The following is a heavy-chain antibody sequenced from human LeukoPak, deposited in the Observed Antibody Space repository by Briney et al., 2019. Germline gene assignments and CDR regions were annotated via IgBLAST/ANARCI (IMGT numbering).Heavy chain of an antibody. CDR2: ISGSGGST. D-gene: IGHD3-3*01. Sequence: PGGSLRLSCAASGFTFSSYAMSWVRQAPGKGLEGVSAISGSGGSTYYADSVKGRFTISRDNSKNTLYLQMNSLRAEDTAVYYCAKGSYYDFWSGHTDYWGQGTLVTVSS. J-gene: IGHJ4*02. V-gene: IGHV3-23*01. CDR1: GFTFSSYA. CDR3: AKGSYYDFWSGHTDY.